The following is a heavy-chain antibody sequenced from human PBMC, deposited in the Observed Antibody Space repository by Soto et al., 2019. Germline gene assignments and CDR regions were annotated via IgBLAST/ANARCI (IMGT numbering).Heavy chain of an antibody. CDR1: GFTFSSYW. Sequence: GGSLRLSCAASGFTFSSYWMHWVRQAPGKGLVWVSRINSDGSSTSYVDSVKGRFTISRDNAKNTLYLQMNSLRAEDTAVYYCARDTRSMDAFDIWGQGTMVTVSS. CDR3: ARDTRSMDAFDI. D-gene: IGHD1-26*01. V-gene: IGHV3-74*01. J-gene: IGHJ3*02. CDR2: INSDGSST.